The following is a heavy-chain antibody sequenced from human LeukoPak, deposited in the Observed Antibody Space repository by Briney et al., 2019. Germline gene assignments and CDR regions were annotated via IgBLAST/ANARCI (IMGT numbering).Heavy chain of an antibody. CDR2: IYSGGNT. V-gene: IGHV3-53*01. J-gene: IGHJ4*02. D-gene: IGHD4-23*01. CDR1: GFTVSGNY. Sequence: GGSLRLSCAVSGFTVSGNYMSWVRQAPGKGPEWVSLIYSGGNTYYADSVKGRFTISRDNSKNTLYLQMNSLRAEDTAVYYCARRAGGYSHPYDYWGQGILVTVSS. CDR3: ARRAGGYSHPYDY.